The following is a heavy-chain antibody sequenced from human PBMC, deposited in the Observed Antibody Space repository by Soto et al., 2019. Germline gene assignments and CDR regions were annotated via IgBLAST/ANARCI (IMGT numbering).Heavy chain of an antibody. Sequence: EVQLAESGGGLVQPGGSLRLSCAASGFTFSNYDMHWVRQATGRGLEWVSAIGSGGDTYYPDSVKGRFTIPRENAKNSLYLQMNSLRAEDTAVYYCTRGTGTTLIDHWGQGTLVTVST. CDR3: TRGTGTTLIDH. CDR1: GFTFSNYD. CDR2: IGSGGDT. J-gene: IGHJ4*02. D-gene: IGHD1-7*01. V-gene: IGHV3-13*01.